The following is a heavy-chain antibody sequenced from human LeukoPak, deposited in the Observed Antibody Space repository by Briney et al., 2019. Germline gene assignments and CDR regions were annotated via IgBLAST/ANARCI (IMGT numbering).Heavy chain of an antibody. CDR3: ARILLRVRGEGYYYYMDV. D-gene: IGHD3-10*01. CDR2: INTNSGGT. J-gene: IGHJ6*03. V-gene: IGHV1-2*02. Sequence: ASVTVSFKASGYTFTGYYMHWVRQAPGQGRAWVGWINTNSGGTNYAQKFQGRVTMTRDTSISTAYMELSRLRSDDTAVYYCARILLRVRGEGYYYYMDVWGKGTTVTVSS. CDR1: GYTFTGYY.